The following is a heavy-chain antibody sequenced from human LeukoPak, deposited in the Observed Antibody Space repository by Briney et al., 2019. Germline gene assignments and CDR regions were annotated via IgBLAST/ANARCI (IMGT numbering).Heavy chain of an antibody. V-gene: IGHV4-39*01. CDR2: IYYSGST. CDR3: ARLTTGATNTPFDY. CDR1: GGSISSSSYY. J-gene: IGHJ4*02. D-gene: IGHD1-26*01. Sequence: SETLSLSCTVSGGSISSSSYYWGWIRQPPGKGVEWIGSIYYSGSTYYNPSLKSRVTISVDTSKNQFSLKLSSVTAADTAVYYCARLTTGATNTPFDYWGQGTLVTVSS.